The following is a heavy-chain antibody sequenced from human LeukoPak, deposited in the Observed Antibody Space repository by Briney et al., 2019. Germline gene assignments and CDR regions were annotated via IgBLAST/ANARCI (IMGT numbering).Heavy chain of an antibody. V-gene: IGHV1-18*01. CDR1: GYTFTSYG. J-gene: IGHJ5*02. CDR2: ISAYNGNT. CDR3: ARDRNYDFWSGYYTPWFDP. D-gene: IGHD3-3*01. Sequence: ASVKVSCKASGYTFTSYGISWVRQAPGQGLEWMGRISAYNGNTNYAQKLQGRVTMTTDTSTSTAYMELRSLRSDDTAVYYCARDRNYDFWSGYYTPWFDPWGQGTLVTVSS.